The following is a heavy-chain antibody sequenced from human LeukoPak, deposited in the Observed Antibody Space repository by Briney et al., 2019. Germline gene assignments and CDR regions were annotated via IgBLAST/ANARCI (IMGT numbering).Heavy chain of an antibody. CDR1: GYSISSGYY. D-gene: IGHD3-3*01. CDR3: ARLLREWLNFDY. CDR2: IYHSGST. V-gene: IGHV4-38-2*01. J-gene: IGHJ4*02. Sequence: SETLSLTCAVSGYSISSGYYWGWIRQPPGKGLEWIGSIYHSGSTYYNPSLKSRVTTSVDTSKNQFSLKLSSVTAADTALYYCARLLREWLNFDYWGQGTLVTVSS.